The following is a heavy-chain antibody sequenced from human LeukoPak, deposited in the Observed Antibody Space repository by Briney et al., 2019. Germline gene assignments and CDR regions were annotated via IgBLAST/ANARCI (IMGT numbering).Heavy chain of an antibody. CDR3: ARIGRGTYYTHFDY. CDR2: MYYTGTT. V-gene: IGHV4-39*01. CDR1: GGSISSSNYY. D-gene: IGHD3-10*01. Sequence: PSETLSLTCTVSGGSISSSNYYWGWIRQPPGKGLEWIGGMYYTGTTYYKPSLKSRVTISEDTSKNQFSLKLSSVTAADTAVYYCARIGRGTYYTHFDYWGQGTLVTVSS. J-gene: IGHJ4*02.